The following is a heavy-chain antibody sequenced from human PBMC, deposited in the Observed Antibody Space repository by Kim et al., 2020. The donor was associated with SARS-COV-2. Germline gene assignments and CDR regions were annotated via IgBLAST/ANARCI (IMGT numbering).Heavy chain of an antibody. V-gene: IGHV4-39*01. CDR3: ARRPRGGYYDSSGYYGWGHPHNDAFDI. J-gene: IGHJ3*02. Sequence: SETLSLTCTVSGGSISSSSYYWGWIRQPPGKGLEWIGSIYYSGSTYYNPSLKSRVTISVDTSKNQFSLKLSSVTAADTAVYYCARRPRGGYYDSSGYYGWGHPHNDAFDIWGQGTMVTVSS. CDR2: IYYSGST. D-gene: IGHD3-22*01. CDR1: GGSISSSSYY.